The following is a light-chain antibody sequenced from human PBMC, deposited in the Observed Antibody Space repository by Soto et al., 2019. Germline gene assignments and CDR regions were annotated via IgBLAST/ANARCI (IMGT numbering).Light chain of an antibody. V-gene: IGKV1-39*01. CDR2: AAS. CDR1: QSISTY. J-gene: IGKJ2*02. CDR3: QQGYSNPRT. Sequence: DIQMTQSPSSLSASVGDRVTITCRASQSISTYLNWYQQIPGKAPKLLIYAASTLQSGVPSRFSGGGSGTDFTLTISSLQPEDFANYFCQQGYSNPRTFGQGTKLEIK.